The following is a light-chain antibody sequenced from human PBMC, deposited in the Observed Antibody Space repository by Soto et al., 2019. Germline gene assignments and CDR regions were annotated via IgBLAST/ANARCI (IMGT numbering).Light chain of an antibody. CDR2: DAS. Sequence: DIKLSQSPSFLSAYVGDRVTITCRASQSIGSYLNWYQQKPGKAPKLLIYDASSLESGVPSRFSGSGSGTEFTLTISSLQPDDFATYYCQQYNSLITFGQRRLLAIK. J-gene: IGKJ5*01. CDR1: QSIGSY. V-gene: IGKV1-5*01. CDR3: QQYNSLIT.